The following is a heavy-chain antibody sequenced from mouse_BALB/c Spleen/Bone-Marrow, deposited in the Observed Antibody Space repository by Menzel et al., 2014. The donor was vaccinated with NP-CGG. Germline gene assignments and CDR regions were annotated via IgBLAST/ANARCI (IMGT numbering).Heavy chain of an antibody. D-gene: IGHD2-14*01. CDR3: ARNPPPYRLYAMDY. CDR1: GFSLTSYG. V-gene: IGHV2-4-1*01. Sequence: QVQLQQSGPGLVQPSQSLSITCTVSGFSLTSYGVHWVRQSPGKGLEWLGVIWSGGSTDYNAAFISRLSISKDNSKSQVFFKMNSLQADDTAIDYCARNPPPYRLYAMDYWGQGTSVTVSS. J-gene: IGHJ4*01. CDR2: IWSGGST.